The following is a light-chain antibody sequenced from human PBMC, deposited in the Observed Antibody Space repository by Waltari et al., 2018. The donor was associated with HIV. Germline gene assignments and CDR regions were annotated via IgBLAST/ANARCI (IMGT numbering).Light chain of an antibody. V-gene: IGLV6-57*01. CDR3: QCNDPTNYVV. Sequence: FMLTQPHSVSASPGKPITISCTRTSGRIASHYVLCYQHRPGTSPTAVAIDDKEGPSGVPDRFSATIDSSSNSAYLTISGLKTEDEADYYCQCNDPTNYVVFGGGTHLTVL. CDR2: DDK. CDR1: SGRIASHY. J-gene: IGLJ2*01.